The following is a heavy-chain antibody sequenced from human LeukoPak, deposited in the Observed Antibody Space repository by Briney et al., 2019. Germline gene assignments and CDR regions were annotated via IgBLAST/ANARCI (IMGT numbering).Heavy chain of an antibody. CDR3: ARVNYYDSSGYQY. J-gene: IGHJ4*02. CDR1: GFTVSSNY. CDR2: IYSGGTT. Sequence: GGSLRLSCAASGFTVSSNYMSWVRQAPGKGLEWVSVIYSGGTTYSADSVKGRFTISRDNSKNTLYLQMNSLRAEDTAVYYCARVNYYDSSGYQYWGQGTLVTVSS. V-gene: IGHV3-53*01. D-gene: IGHD3-22*01.